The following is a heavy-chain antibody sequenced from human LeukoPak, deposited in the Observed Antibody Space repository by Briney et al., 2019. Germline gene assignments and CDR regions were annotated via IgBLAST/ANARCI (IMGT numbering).Heavy chain of an antibody. J-gene: IGHJ3*02. CDR3: ASLYRDGDGYNDAFDI. Sequence: PSETLSLTCTVSGGSISSYYWSWVRQPPGKGLEGIGYIYYSGSTNYNPSLTSRVTISVDTSKNQFSLKLSSVTAADTAVYYCASLYRDGDGYNDAFDIWGQGTMVTVSS. D-gene: IGHD3-16*01. CDR1: GGSISSYY. CDR2: IYYSGST. V-gene: IGHV4-59*01.